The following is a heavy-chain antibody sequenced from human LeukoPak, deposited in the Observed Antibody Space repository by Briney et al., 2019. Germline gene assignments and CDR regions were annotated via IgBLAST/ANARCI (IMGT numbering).Heavy chain of an antibody. V-gene: IGHV3-23*01. J-gene: IGHJ4*02. CDR3: AQDIPIEQVPGLGPGY. D-gene: IGHD3-22*01. Sequence: GGSLRLSCAVSGFAFGSEAMSWVRQSPARGLEWVASISPGGGTTYYADYVKGRSTISRDNSNNTVYLQMNSLRTEDTAVYFCAQDIPIEQVPGLGPGYWGQGTLVTVSS. CDR1: GFAFGSEA. CDR2: ISPGGGTT.